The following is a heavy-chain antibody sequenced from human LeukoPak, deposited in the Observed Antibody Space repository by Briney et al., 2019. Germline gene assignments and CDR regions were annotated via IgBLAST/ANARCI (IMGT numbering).Heavy chain of an antibody. V-gene: IGHV4-39*07. CDR2: IYYSGST. J-gene: IGHJ4*02. CDR1: GGSITSSSYY. Sequence: SETLSLTCTVSGGSITSSSYYWGWIRQPPGKGLEWIGNIYYSGSTYYNPSLKSRVTISVDTSKNQFSLKLSSVTAADTAVYYCARLLAGLQNWGQGTLVTVSS. D-gene: IGHD4-11*01. CDR3: ARLLAGLQN.